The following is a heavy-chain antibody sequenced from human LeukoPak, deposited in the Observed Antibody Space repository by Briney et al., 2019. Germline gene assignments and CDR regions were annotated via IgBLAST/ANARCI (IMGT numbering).Heavy chain of an antibody. CDR2: IKQDGTEK. J-gene: IGHJ4*02. CDR1: GFTFSNYW. CDR3: ARVYQSTSGRGIDY. D-gene: IGHD2-2*01. Sequence: GGSLRLSCAASGFTFSNYWMTGVRQAPGKGLEWVANIKQDGTEKYYVDSVKGRFTISRDNAKNSLYLQMNSLRAEDTAVYYCARVYQSTSGRGIDYWGQGTLVTVSS. V-gene: IGHV3-7*01.